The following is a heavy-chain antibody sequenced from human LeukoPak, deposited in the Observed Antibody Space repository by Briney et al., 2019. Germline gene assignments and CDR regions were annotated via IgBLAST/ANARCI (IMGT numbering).Heavy chain of an antibody. Sequence: GGSLRLSCAASGFTFSSYSMNWVRQAPGKGLEWVSSISSSSSYIYYADSVKGRFTISRDNAKNSLYLQMNSLRAEDTAVYYCARDSPHCTNGLCPSYMDVWGKGTTVTVSS. CDR2: ISSSSSYI. J-gene: IGHJ6*03. V-gene: IGHV3-21*01. CDR3: ARDSPHCTNGLCPSYMDV. CDR1: GFTFSSYS. D-gene: IGHD2-8*01.